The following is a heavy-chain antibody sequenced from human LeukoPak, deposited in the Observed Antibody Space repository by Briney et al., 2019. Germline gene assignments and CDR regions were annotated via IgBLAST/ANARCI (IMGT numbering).Heavy chain of an antibody. J-gene: IGHJ3*02. CDR2: IYYSGST. D-gene: IGHD2-2*01. CDR1: GGSTSSYY. Sequence: SETLSLTCTVSGGSTSSYYWSWIRQPPGKGLEWIGYIYYSGSTNYNPSLKSRVTISVDTSKNQFSLKLSSVTAADTAVYYCARVPEGYCSSTSCSDAFDIWGQGTMVTVSS. V-gene: IGHV4-59*01. CDR3: ARVPEGYCSSTSCSDAFDI.